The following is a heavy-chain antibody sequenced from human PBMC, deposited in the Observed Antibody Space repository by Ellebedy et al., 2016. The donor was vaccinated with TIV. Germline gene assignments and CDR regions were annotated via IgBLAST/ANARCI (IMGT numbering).Heavy chain of an antibody. D-gene: IGHD1-1*01. CDR3: ARARYNWNDGGNYYGMDV. CDR2: IIPILGIA. J-gene: IGHJ6*02. V-gene: IGHV1-69*04. Sequence: AASVKVSCKASGGTFSSYAISWVRQAPGQGLEWMGRIIPILGIANYAQKFQGRVTITADKSTSTAYMELSSLRSEDTAVYYCARARYNWNDGGNYYGMDVWGQGTTVTVSS. CDR1: GGTFSSYA.